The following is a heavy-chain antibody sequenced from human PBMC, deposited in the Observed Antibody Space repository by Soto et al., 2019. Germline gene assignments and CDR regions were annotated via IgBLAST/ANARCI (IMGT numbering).Heavy chain of an antibody. V-gene: IGHV4-39*02. Sequence: SETLSLTCTVSGGSLSSSSYYWGWIRQPPGKGLEWIGSIYYSGSTYYNPSLKSRVTISVDTSKNQFSLKLSSVTAADTAVYYCAIDPGYSSSWGPAGFDYWGQGTLVTVSS. CDR3: AIDPGYSSSWGPAGFDY. CDR2: IYYSGST. D-gene: IGHD6-13*01. CDR1: GGSLSSSSYY. J-gene: IGHJ4*02.